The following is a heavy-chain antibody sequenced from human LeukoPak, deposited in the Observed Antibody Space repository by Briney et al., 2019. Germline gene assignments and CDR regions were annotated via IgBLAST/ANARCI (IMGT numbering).Heavy chain of an antibody. D-gene: IGHD3-3*01. V-gene: IGHV1-18*01. J-gene: IGHJ4*02. Sequence: ASVTVSCKASGYTFTSSGISWVRQAPGQGLEWMGWISAYKGNTNYAQKLQGRVTMTTDTSTSTAYMELRSLRSDDTAVYYCARATARITIFGVANDYWGQGTLVTVSS. CDR3: ARATARITIFGVANDY. CDR2: ISAYKGNT. CDR1: GYTFTSSG.